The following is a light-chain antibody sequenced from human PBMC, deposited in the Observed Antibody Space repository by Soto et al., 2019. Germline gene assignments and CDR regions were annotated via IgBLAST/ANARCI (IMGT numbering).Light chain of an antibody. Sequence: QSVLTQPPSVSAAPGQKVTISCSGSSSNIGNNYVSWYQQLPGTAPKLLIYGNSNRPSGVPDRFSGSKSGTSASLAITGLQAEDEADYYCQSYDSSLSGFYVFGTATRSPS. CDR1: SSNIGNNY. V-gene: IGLV1-40*01. CDR3: QSYDSSLSGFYV. J-gene: IGLJ1*01. CDR2: GNS.